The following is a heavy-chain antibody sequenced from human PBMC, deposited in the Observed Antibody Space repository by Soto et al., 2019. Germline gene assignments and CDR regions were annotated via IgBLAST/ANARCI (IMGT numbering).Heavy chain of an antibody. CDR1: GFSLSTSGMR. CDR3: ARTYYYDSSGYYYYFDY. J-gene: IGHJ4*02. D-gene: IGHD3-22*01. Sequence: SGPPVVKHRQTLRLPCTLSGFSLSTSGMRVSWIRQPPGKALEWLARIDWDDDKFYSTSLKTRLTISKDTSKNQVVLTMTNMDPVDTATYYCARTYYYDSSGYYYYFDYWGQGTPFTVTS. CDR2: IDWDDDK. V-gene: IGHV2-70*04.